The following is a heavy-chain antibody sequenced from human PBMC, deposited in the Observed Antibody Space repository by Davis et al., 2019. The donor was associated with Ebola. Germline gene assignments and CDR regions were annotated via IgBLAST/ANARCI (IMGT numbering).Heavy chain of an antibody. CDR2: IRSKANSYAT. J-gene: IGHJ4*02. Sequence: GGSLRLSCAASGFTFSGSAMHWVRQASGKGLEWVGRIRSKANSYATAYAASVKGRFSISRDDSKNTAYLQMNSLKTEDTAVYYCTSAYGGNSEDYWGQGTLVTVSS. CDR1: GFTFSGSA. CDR3: TSAYGGNSEDY. D-gene: IGHD4-23*01. V-gene: IGHV3-73*01.